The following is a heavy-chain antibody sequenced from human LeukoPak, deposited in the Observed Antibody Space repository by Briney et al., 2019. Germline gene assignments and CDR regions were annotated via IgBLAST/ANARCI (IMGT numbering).Heavy chain of an antibody. V-gene: IGHV3-66*02. D-gene: IGHD3-22*01. CDR2: LHSGGDT. CDR3: AREYYYDRSGYLFDY. J-gene: IGHJ4*02. CDR1: GFIVSSNY. Sequence: GGSLRLSCAASGFIVSSNYMSWVRQAPGKGLEWVSVLHSGGDTYYADSVKGRFTFSRDNSKNTLYLQMNSLRAEDTAVYYCAREYYYDRSGYLFDYWGQGTLVTVSS.